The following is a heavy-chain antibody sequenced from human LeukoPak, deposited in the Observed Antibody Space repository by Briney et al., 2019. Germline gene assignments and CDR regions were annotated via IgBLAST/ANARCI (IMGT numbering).Heavy chain of an antibody. D-gene: IGHD4-17*01. CDR1: GFTFSSYE. CDR2: ISTRGNTV. V-gene: IGHV3-48*03. J-gene: IGHJ3*02. CDR3: ARDRRLGDYNDAFDI. Sequence: GGSLRLSCAASGFTFSSYEMNWVRQAPGKGLEWVSYISTRGNTVYYADSVKGRFTISRDNAKNSLYLQMNSLRAEDTAAYYCARDRRLGDYNDAFDIWGQGTMVTVSS.